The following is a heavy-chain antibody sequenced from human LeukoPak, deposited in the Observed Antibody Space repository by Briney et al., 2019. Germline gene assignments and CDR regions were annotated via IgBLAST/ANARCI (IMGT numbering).Heavy chain of an antibody. J-gene: IGHJ3*02. CDR1: GYTFTGYH. CDR2: INPNSGVT. Sequence: ASVKVSCKASGYTFTGYHIHWVRQAPGQGLEWMGWINPNSGVTNYAQKFQGRVTMTRDTSISTAYMELSRLTSDDTAVYYCAREYSSSSGRRAFDIWGQGTMVTVSS. D-gene: IGHD6-6*01. CDR3: AREYSSSSGRRAFDI. V-gene: IGHV1-2*02.